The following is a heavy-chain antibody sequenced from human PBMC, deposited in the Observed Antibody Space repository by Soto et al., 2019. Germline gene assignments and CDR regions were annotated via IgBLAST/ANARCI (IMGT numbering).Heavy chain of an antibody. Sequence: QVQLVQSGAEVKKPGSSVKVSCKASGGTFSSYAISWVRQAPGQGLEWLGGISPIFGTANYAQKFQGRVTSTADESTSTAYMELSSLRSEDTAGYYCARSRAYGDYVGTRFDYWGQGTLVTVSS. CDR3: ARSRAYGDYVGTRFDY. J-gene: IGHJ4*02. CDR2: ISPIFGTA. V-gene: IGHV1-69*01. D-gene: IGHD4-17*01. CDR1: GGTFSSYA.